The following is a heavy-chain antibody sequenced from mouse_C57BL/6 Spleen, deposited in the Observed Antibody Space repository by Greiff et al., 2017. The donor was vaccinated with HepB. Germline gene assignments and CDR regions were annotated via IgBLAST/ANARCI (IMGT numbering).Heavy chain of an antibody. CDR1: GYSITSGYY. J-gene: IGHJ2*01. CDR3: ARYGNFPLDY. Sequence: VQLKQSGPGLVKPSQSLSLTCSVPGYSITSGYYWNWIRQFPGNKLEWMGYISYDGSNNYNPSLKNRISITRDTSKNQFFLKLNSVTTEDTATYYCARYGNFPLDYWGQGTTLTVSS. CDR2: ISYDGSN. V-gene: IGHV3-6*01. D-gene: IGHD2-10*02.